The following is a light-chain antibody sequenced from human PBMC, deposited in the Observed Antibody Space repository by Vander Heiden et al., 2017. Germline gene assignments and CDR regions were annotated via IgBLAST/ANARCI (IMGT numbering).Light chain of an antibody. CDR2: AAS. V-gene: IGKV1-39*01. CDR1: QYISTY. CDR3: QQSYDTPRT. J-gene: IGKJ4*01. Sequence: DIQMTQSPSSLSASVGDRATITCRASQYISTYLNWYQQKPGRAPKLLMYAASSLQSGVPSRFSGSGSGTDFTLTISRLQPEVFATYYCQQSYDTPRTFGGGTKVEIK.